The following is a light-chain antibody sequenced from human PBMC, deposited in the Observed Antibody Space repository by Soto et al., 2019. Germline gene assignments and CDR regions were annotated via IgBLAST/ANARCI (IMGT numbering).Light chain of an antibody. J-gene: IGLJ1*01. CDR2: DVS. V-gene: IGLV2-11*01. CDR1: SSDVGGYNS. Sequence: QSVLTQPPSVSGAPGQSVAISCTGSSSDVGGYNSVSWYQQHPGKAPKLMIYDVSKRPSGVPDRFFGSKSGNTASLTISGLQAEDEADYYCCSYAGSYFYVFGTGTKVTVL. CDR3: CSYAGSYFYV.